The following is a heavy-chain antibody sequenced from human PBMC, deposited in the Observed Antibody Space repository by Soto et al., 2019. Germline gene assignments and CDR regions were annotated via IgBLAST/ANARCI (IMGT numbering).Heavy chain of an antibody. CDR3: ARDHGGSTWFVGVYYFFGMDV. CDR1: GFIFSDYT. Sequence: EVQLVESGGDLVQPGGSLRLSCAASGFIFSDYTMTWVRQAPGRGLEFVSHISSSGDAIFYAESVKGRFTVSRDNAKTSLYLRMDSLRDDDTAVYFCARDHGGSTWFVGVYYFFGMDVWGQGTAVTVSS. J-gene: IGHJ6*02. D-gene: IGHD6-13*01. V-gene: IGHV3-48*02. CDR2: ISSSGDAI.